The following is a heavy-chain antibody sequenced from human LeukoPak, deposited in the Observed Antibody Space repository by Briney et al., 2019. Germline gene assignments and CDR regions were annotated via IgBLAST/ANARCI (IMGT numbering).Heavy chain of an antibody. J-gene: IGHJ6*03. CDR2: IYTSGST. V-gene: IGHV4-4*07. CDR1: GGSISSYY. CDR3: ARNWNDNYYYYYMDV. D-gene: IGHD1-1*01. Sequence: SETLSLTCTVSGGSISSYYWSWIRQPAGKGLEWIGRIYTSGSTNYNPSLKSRVTISVDTSKNQFSLKLSSVTAADTAVYYCARNWNDNYYYYYMDVWGKETTVTVSS.